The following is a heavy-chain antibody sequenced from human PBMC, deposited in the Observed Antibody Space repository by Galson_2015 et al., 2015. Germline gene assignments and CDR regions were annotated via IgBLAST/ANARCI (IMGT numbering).Heavy chain of an antibody. V-gene: IGHV2-5*01. Sequence: LVKPTQPLTLPCTFSGFSLRTSGVGVGWIRQPPGKALEWLALIYWTDDQRSSQSLKSRLTIAKDTSKNQVFLTLTNIDPVDTATYYCAHTPPNTVVAIPATRTDYFDYWGQGALVTVSS. J-gene: IGHJ4*02. D-gene: IGHD2-15*01. CDR3: AHTPPNTVVAIPATRTDYFDY. CDR1: GFSLRTSGVG. CDR2: IYWTDDQ.